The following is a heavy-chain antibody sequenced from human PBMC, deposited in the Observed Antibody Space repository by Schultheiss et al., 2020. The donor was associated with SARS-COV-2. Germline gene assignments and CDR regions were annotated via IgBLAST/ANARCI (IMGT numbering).Heavy chain of an antibody. CDR3: ARAEGDFWSGITYYMDV. J-gene: IGHJ6*03. Sequence: SQTLSLTCTVSGGSISSSSYYWGWIRQPPGKGLEWIGSIYYSGSTNYNPSLKSRVTISVDTSKNQFSLKLSSVTAADTAVYYCARAEGDFWSGITYYMDVWGKGTTVTVSS. CDR1: GGSISSSSYY. V-gene: IGHV4-39*07. CDR2: IYYSGST. D-gene: IGHD3-3*01.